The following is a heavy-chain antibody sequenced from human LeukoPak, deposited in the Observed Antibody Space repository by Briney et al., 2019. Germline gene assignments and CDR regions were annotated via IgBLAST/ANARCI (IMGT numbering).Heavy chain of an antibody. CDR1: GFTFISYW. CDR2: IGSDGSRT. V-gene: IGHV3-74*01. CDR3: AGDLELVYYDSSGYDY. J-gene: IGHJ4*02. D-gene: IGHD3-22*01. Sequence: GGSLRVSCAASGFTFISYWMHWVRQAPGKGLEWVSRIGSDGSRTSYADSVKGRFTISRDNAKNTLYLQMNSLRVEDTAVYYCAGDLELVYYDSSGYDYWGQGTLVAVSS.